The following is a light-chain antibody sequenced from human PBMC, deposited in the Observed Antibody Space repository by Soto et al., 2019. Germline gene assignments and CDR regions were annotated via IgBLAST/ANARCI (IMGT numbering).Light chain of an antibody. CDR1: SSDVGGYNY. V-gene: IGLV2-8*01. Sequence: QSALTQPPSASGSPGQSVTISCTGSSSDVGGYNYVSWYQHHPGKAPKLMIYEVNKRPSGVPDRFSGSKSGNTASLTVSGLHAEDEADYYGSSYAGSNSLVFGGGTKLTVL. CDR3: SSYAGSNSLV. J-gene: IGLJ2*01. CDR2: EVN.